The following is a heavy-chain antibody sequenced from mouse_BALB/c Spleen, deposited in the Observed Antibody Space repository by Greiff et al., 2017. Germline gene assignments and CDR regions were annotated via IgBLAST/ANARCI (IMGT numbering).Heavy chain of an antibody. CDR1: GFNIKDYY. V-gene: IGHV14-1*02. Sequence: EVQLQQSGAELVRPGALVKLSCKASGFNIKDYYMHWVKQRPEQGLEWIGWIDPENGNTIYDPKFQGKASITADTSSNTAYLQLSSLTSEDTAVYYCARWTTATDYAMDYWGQGTSVTVSS. CDR2: IDPENGNT. D-gene: IGHD1-2*01. J-gene: IGHJ4*01. CDR3: ARWTTATDYAMDY.